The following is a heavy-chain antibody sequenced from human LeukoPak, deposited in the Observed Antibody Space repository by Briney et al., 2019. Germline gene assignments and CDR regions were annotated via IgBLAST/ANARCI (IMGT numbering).Heavy chain of an antibody. CDR2: IGWDGTAT. V-gene: IGHV3-43*01. D-gene: IGHD6-13*01. Sequence: QPGGSLRLSCAASGFTFDDYTMQWVRQAPGKGLEWVSLIGWDGTATYYTDSVKGRFTISRDNSKDSLYLQMNSLRTEDTAFYYCAKDMGGRYTNNWYGAFDIWGQGTMVTVSS. CDR1: GFTFDDYT. J-gene: IGHJ3*02. CDR3: AKDMGGRYTNNWYGAFDI.